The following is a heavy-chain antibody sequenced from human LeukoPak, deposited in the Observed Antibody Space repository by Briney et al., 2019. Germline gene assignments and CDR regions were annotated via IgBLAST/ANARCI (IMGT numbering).Heavy chain of an antibody. J-gene: IGHJ6*02. CDR1: GGSISSYY. CDR3: ARDSMGPDYYYYGMDV. Sequence: SETLSLTCTVSGGSISSYYWSWIRQPAGKGLEWIGRIYTSGSTNYNPSLKSRVTMSVDTSKNQFSLKLSSVTAADTAVYYCARDSMGPDYYYYGMDVWGQGTTVTVSS. CDR2: IYTSGST. D-gene: IGHD5-24*01. V-gene: IGHV4-4*07.